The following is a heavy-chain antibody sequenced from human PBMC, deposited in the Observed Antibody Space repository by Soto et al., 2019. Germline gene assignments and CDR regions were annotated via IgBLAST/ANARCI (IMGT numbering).Heavy chain of an antibody. CDR3: TSKGGTTFGMAPDTFDI. CDR1: GFSFSNAW. D-gene: IGHD3-3*01. V-gene: IGHV3-15*01. J-gene: IGHJ3*02. CDR2: IKSKMNGGTT. Sequence: GSLRLSCVASGFSFSNAWMTWFRQGPGKGLEWVGRIKSKMNGGTTEYGVPVKGRFTISRDDSWNTLYLEINSLRAEDTAVYYCTSKGGTTFGMAPDTFDIWGQGTLVTVSS.